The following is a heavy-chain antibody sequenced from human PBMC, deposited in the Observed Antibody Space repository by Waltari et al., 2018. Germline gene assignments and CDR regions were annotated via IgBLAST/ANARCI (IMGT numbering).Heavy chain of an antibody. CDR1: GGSISSYY. D-gene: IGHD1-26*01. CDR2: IYYSGST. V-gene: IGHV4-59*12. J-gene: IGHJ4*02. CDR3: ARGGSYYGYDY. Sequence: QVQLQESGPGLVKPSETLSLTCTVSGGSISSYYWSWIRQPPGKGLEWIGYIYYSGSTNYNPSLKSRVTISVDTSKNQFSLKLSSVTAADTAVYYCARGGSYYGYDYWGQGTLVTVSS.